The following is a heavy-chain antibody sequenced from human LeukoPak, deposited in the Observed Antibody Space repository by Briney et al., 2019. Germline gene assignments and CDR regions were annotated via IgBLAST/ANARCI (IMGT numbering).Heavy chain of an antibody. D-gene: IGHD3-3*01. CDR1: GFTFSSYW. CDR2: IKQDGSEK. J-gene: IGHJ4*02. Sequence: PGGSLRLSCAASGFTFSSYWMSWVRQAPGKGLEWVANIKQDGSEKYYVDSVKGRFTIFRDNAKNSLYLQMNSLRAEDTAVYYCARDQTYYDFWSGYRYYFDYWGQGTLVTVSS. V-gene: IGHV3-7*01. CDR3: ARDQTYYDFWSGYRYYFDY.